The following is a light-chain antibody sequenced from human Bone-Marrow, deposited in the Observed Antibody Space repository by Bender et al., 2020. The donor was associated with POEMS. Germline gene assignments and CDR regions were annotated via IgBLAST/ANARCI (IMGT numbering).Light chain of an antibody. CDR3: AVWDDSLKGWV. CDR2: SSH. Sequence: QSVLTQPPSASGTPGQRVTISCSGGSSNIGAHAVNWYQHLPGPAPKLLIYSSHRRPSEVPDRSSGSRSGTSASLAISGLQSGDEADYYCAVWDDSLKGWVFGGGTKLTVL. J-gene: IGLJ3*02. V-gene: IGLV1-44*01. CDR1: SSNIGAHA.